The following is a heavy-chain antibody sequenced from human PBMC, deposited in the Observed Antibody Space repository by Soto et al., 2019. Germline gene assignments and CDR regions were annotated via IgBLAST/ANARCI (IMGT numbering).Heavy chain of an antibody. CDR2: INAANGNT. D-gene: IGHD2-15*01. Sequence: QVQLVQSGAEVKKPGASVKVSCKASGYTFTDYLVHWVRQAPGQRLEWMGWINAANGNTIFSPEVQGRLTITRDTSASTAYMDLTSLTSEDTAVYSCARISVVAATLDDWGQGTTVTVSS. V-gene: IGHV1-3*01. CDR1: GYTFTDYL. J-gene: IGHJ4*02. CDR3: ARISVVAATLDD.